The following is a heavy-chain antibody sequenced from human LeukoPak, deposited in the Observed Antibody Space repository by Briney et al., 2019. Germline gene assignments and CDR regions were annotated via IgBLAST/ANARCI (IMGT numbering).Heavy chain of an antibody. Sequence: SETLSLTCTVSGGSISSYYWSWIRQPPGKGLEWIGYIYYSGSTNYKSSLKSRVTISVDTSKNQFSLKLSSVTAADTAVYYCARTTEGGYSYGYLYCYYMDVWGKGTTVTISS. V-gene: IGHV4-59*01. D-gene: IGHD5-18*01. CDR2: IYYSGST. CDR1: GGSISSYY. J-gene: IGHJ6*03. CDR3: ARTTEGGYSYGYLYCYYMDV.